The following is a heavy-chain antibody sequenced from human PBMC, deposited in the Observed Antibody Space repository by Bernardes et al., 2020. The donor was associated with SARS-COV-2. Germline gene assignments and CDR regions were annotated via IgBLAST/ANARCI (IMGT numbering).Heavy chain of an antibody. CDR3: ARDPHDTTELDY. V-gene: IGHV1-2*02. J-gene: IGHJ4*02. Sequence: ASVKVSCKASGYTFSDYYMHWVRQAPGQGLEWMGWINAKSGATGIAPTFQDRFTMTRDTSISTTYMELGRLESDDTAVYYCARDPHDTTELDYWGQGTLITVSS. D-gene: IGHD1-26*01. CDR2: INAKSGAT. CDR1: GYTFSDYY.